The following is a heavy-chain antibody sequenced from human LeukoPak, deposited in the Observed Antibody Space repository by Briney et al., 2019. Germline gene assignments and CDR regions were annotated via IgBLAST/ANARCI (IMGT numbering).Heavy chain of an antibody. D-gene: IGHD4-23*01. CDR2: IYTSGST. V-gene: IGHV4-4*07. CDR3: ARDAVEGAPDYFDY. J-gene: IGHJ4*02. Sequence: PSETLSLTCTVSGGSISSYYWSWIRQPAGKGLEWIGRIYTSGSTNYNPSLKSRVTMSVDTSKNQFSLRLSSVTAADTAVYYCARDAVEGAPDYFDYWGQGTLVTVSS. CDR1: GGSISSYY.